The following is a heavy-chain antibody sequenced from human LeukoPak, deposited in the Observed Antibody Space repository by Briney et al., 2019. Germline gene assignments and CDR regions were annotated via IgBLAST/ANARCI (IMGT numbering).Heavy chain of an antibody. Sequence: GGSLRLSCAASGFTFSSYSMNWVRQAPGKGLEWVSSISSSSSYIYYADSVKGRFTISRDNAKNSLYLQMNSLRAEDTAVYYCARDLNKPNYDFWSGYYYYYYYVDVWGKGTTVTVSS. V-gene: IGHV3-21*01. CDR3: ARDLNKPNYDFWSGYYYYYYYVDV. CDR1: GFTFSSYS. J-gene: IGHJ6*03. D-gene: IGHD3-3*01. CDR2: ISSSSSYI.